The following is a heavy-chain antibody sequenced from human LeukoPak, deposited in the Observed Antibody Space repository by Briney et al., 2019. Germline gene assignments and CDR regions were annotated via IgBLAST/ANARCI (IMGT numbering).Heavy chain of an antibody. Sequence: GGSLRLSCAASGFTFSRNYMSWVRQAPGKGLEWVSIIYSGGSIYYADSVKGRFIISRDSSKNTLYLQMNFLRAEDTAVYYCARDPGTYPRIAVAGHYGMDVWGQGTTVTVSS. D-gene: IGHD6-19*01. CDR1: GFTFSRNY. CDR3: ARDPGTYPRIAVAGHYGMDV. V-gene: IGHV3-53*01. J-gene: IGHJ6*02. CDR2: IYSGGSI.